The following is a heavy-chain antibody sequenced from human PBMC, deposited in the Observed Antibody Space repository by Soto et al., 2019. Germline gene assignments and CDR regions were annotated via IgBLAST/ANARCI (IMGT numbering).Heavy chain of an antibody. J-gene: IGHJ6*02. V-gene: IGHV1-3*01. CDR1: GYSFTKYG. D-gene: IGHD2-2*01. CDR2: INPGNGDT. CDR3: ARTDCSSTSCYNYYYYCMYV. Sequence: ASVKVSCKTSGYSFTKYGLHWVRQAPGQRLEWMGSINPGNGDTKYSQKFQGRVTITRDTSATTAYMELSSLRSEDSAVFYCARTDCSSTSCYNYYYYCMYVRGQGTTVTVSS.